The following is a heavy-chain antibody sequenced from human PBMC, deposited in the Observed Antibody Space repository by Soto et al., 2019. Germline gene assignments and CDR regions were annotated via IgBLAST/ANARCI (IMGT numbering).Heavy chain of an antibody. D-gene: IGHD2-21*02. CDR3: AADPYCGGDCYFDY. Sequence: SLKVSCKAPGFTFFTSAIQWVRQARSQRLEWMGWIVVGSCNTNYAQKFQERVTITRDMSTNTAYMELTSLRSEDTAVYYCAADPYCGGDCYFDYWGQGTMVTVSS. V-gene: IGHV1-58*02. CDR1: GFTFFTSA. CDR2: IVVGSCNT. J-gene: IGHJ4*02.